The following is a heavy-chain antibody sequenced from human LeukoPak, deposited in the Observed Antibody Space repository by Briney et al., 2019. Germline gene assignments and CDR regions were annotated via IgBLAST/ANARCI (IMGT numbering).Heavy chain of an antibody. D-gene: IGHD6-13*01. Sequence: SVTVSCKASGGTFSSYAISWVRQAPGQGLEWMGGIIPIFGTANYAQKFQGRVTITADESTSTAYMELSSLRSEDTAVYYCARDRVAAALADWFEPWGQGPLVTVS. CDR2: IIPIFGTA. V-gene: IGHV1-69*13. J-gene: IGHJ5*02. CDR3: ARDRVAAALADWFEP. CDR1: GGTFSSYA.